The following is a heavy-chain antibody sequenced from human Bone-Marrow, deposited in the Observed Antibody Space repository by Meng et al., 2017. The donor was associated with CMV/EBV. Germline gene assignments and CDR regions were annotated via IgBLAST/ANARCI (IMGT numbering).Heavy chain of an antibody. CDR2: INPNSGGT. D-gene: IGHD2-2*02. CDR3: ARVRGYCSSTSCYTPLGY. Sequence: ASVKVSCKTSGYTLTAYYMHWVRQAPGQGLEWMGWINPNSGGTNYAQKFQGRVTMTRDTSISTAYMELSRLRSDDTAVYYCARVRGYCSSTSCYTPLGYWGQGTLVTGYS. CDR1: GYTLTAYY. V-gene: IGHV1-2*02. J-gene: IGHJ4*02.